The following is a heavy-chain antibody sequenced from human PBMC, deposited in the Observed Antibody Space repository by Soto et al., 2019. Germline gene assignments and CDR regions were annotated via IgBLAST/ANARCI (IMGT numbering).Heavy chain of an antibody. Sequence: SETLSLTCTVSGGSISSGGYYWSWIRQHPGKGLEWIGYIYYSGSTYYNPSLKSRVTISVDTSKNQFSLKLSSVTAADTAVYYCAREGSYGYSYVDYWGQGTLVTVSS. J-gene: IGHJ4*02. CDR2: IYYSGST. CDR3: AREGSYGYSYVDY. CDR1: GGSISSGGYY. V-gene: IGHV4-31*03. D-gene: IGHD5-18*01.